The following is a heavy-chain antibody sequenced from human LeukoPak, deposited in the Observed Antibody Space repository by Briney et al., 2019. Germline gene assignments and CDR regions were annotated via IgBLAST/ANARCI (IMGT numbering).Heavy chain of an antibody. V-gene: IGHV2-5*02. CDR2: IYWDDDK. D-gene: IGHD6-19*01. Sequence: SGPTLVKPTQTLTLTCTFSGFSLSTRGEAVGWIRQPPGKALEWLALIYWDDDKRYSPSLKSRLTITKDTSKNQVVLTMTNMDPVDTATYYCAHRGKAMAGLDYWGQGTLVTVSS. J-gene: IGHJ4*02. CDR1: GFSLSTRGEA. CDR3: AHRGKAMAGLDY.